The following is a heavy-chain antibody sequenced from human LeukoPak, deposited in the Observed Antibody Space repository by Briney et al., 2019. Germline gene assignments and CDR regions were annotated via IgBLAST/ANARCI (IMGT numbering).Heavy chain of an antibody. CDR2: IGGSGGST. J-gene: IGHJ4*02. Sequence: GGSLRLSCAASGFTFSSYAMSWVRQAPGKGLEWVSAIGGSGGSTYYADSVKGRFTISRDNSKNTLYLQMNSLRAEDTAVYYCAKAALVVVIRAPDYWGQGTLVTVSS. CDR1: GFTFSSYA. CDR3: AKAALVVVIRAPDY. D-gene: IGHD3-22*01. V-gene: IGHV3-23*01.